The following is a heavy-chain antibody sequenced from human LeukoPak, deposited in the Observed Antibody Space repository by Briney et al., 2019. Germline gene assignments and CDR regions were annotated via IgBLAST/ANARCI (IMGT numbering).Heavy chain of an antibody. CDR2: IYYSGST. J-gene: IGHJ4*02. Sequence: SETLSLTCTVSGGSISSGGYYWSWIRQHPGKGLEWIGYIYYSGSTYYNPSLKSRVTISVDTSKNQFSLKLSSVTAADTAVYYCARVGYCSGGSCYARWVYDYWGQGTLVTVSS. V-gene: IGHV4-31*03. CDR3: ARVGYCSGGSCYARWVYDY. CDR1: GGSISSGGYY. D-gene: IGHD2-15*01.